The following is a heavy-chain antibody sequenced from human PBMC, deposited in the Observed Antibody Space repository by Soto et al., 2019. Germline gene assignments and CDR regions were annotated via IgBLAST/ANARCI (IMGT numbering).Heavy chain of an antibody. V-gene: IGHV4-59*01. CDR1: GGSISSYY. CDR2: IYYSGST. D-gene: IGHD3-3*01. J-gene: IGHJ6*02. Sequence: LSLTCTVSGGSISSYYWSWIRQPPGKGLEWIGYIYYSGSTNYNPSLKSRVTISVDTSKNQFSLKLGSVTAADTAVYYCARNDFWSGYYMGYYGMDVWGQGTTVTVSS. CDR3: ARNDFWSGYYMGYYGMDV.